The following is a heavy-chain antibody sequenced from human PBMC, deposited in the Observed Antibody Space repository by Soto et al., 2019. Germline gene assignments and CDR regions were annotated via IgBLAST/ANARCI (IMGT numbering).Heavy chain of an antibody. CDR2: IYHSGST. D-gene: IGHD3-22*01. CDR1: GYSISSGYY. V-gene: IGHV4-38-2*01. J-gene: IGHJ4*02. Sequence: PSETLSLTCAVSGYSISSGYYWGGIRQPPGKGVEWIGSIYHSGSTYYNPSLKSRVTISVDTSKNQFSLKLSSVTAADTAVYYCARVIGPVRYYYDSSGYLNWGQGTLVTVSS. CDR3: ARVIGPVRYYYDSSGYLN.